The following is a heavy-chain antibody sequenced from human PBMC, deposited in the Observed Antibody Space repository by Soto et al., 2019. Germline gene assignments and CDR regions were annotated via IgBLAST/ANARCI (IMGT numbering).Heavy chain of an antibody. V-gene: IGHV1-18*01. Sequence: QGQLVQSGAEVKKPGASVKVSCKGSGYTLTSYAISWVRQAPGQGLEWMGWISAYNGNTNYAQKIQGRVAMTAVTSTSTAYMAPRSPRSDDTAVNYCARDAPPADHWGQGALVTV. CDR2: ISAYNGNT. CDR3: ARDAPPADH. J-gene: IGHJ4*02. CDR1: GYTLTSYA.